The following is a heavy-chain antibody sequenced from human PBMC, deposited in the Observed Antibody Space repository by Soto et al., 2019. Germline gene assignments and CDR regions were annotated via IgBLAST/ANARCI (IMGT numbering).Heavy chain of an antibody. Sequence: SETLSLTCTVSGDSISGYSWSWIRQPPGKGLEWIGYLSYSESTTSTPSLKSRVTISVDTSKNQFSLELSSVTAADTAVYYCARDARGGSSFDYWGQGTLVTVSS. J-gene: IGHJ4*02. CDR3: ARDARGGSSFDY. D-gene: IGHD1-26*01. V-gene: IGHV4-59*01. CDR1: GDSISGYS. CDR2: LSYSEST.